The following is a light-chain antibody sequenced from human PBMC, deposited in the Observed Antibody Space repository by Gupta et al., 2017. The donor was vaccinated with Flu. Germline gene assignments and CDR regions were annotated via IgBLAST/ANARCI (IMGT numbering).Light chain of an antibody. V-gene: IGKV4-1*01. CDR3: QQYYSTPNS. Sequence: DIVMTQSPDSLAVSLGERATINCKSSQSVLYSSNNKNYLAWYQQKPGQPPKLLIYWASTRGSGVPDRFSGTGSGTEFTLTIRTLQAEDVAVYYCQQYYSTPNSFGQGTKLE. CDR1: QSVLYSSNNKNY. J-gene: IGKJ2*03. CDR2: WAS.